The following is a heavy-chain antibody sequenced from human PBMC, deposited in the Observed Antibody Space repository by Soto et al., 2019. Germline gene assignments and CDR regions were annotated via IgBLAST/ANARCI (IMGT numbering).Heavy chain of an antibody. V-gene: IGHV3-30*18. Sequence: QVQLVESGGGVVQPGRSLRLSCAASGFTFSTYGMHWVRQAPGKGLEWVAVISYDGSNKYYADSVKGRLTISRDNSKNTLYLHMNSLSAEDTAVYYCAKGQHCRSTSCYFYYYGVDVWGQGTTVAVSS. CDR3: AKGQHCRSTSCYFYYYGVDV. D-gene: IGHD2-2*01. CDR2: ISYDGSNK. CDR1: GFTFSTYG. J-gene: IGHJ6*02.